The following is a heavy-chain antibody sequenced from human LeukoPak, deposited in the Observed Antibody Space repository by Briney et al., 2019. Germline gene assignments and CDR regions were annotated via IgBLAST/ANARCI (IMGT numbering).Heavy chain of an antibody. CDR1: GLTVSTNY. D-gene: IGHD3-10*01. J-gene: IGHJ6*03. CDR2: IYSGGST. Sequence: PGGSLRLSCARPGLTVSTNYMSRVGQAPGKGLEWVSVIYSGGSTYYADSVKGRFTISRDNSKNTLYLQMNSLRDEDTAVYYCARAIARGVNSLNYYYYSFDIWGKGTTVTVSS. V-gene: IGHV3-53*01. CDR3: ARAIARGVNSLNYYYYSFDI.